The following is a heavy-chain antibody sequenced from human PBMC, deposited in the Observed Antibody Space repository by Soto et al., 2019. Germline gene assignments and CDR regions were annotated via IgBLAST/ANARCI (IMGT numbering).Heavy chain of an antibody. CDR1: GFTFGSYA. Sequence: VQLVECGGGVVQPGRSLRRSCAASGFTFGSYAMHWVRQAPGKGLEWVAVISYDGSNKYYADSVKGRFTISRDNSKNTLYLQMNSLRAEDTAVYYCARPLWRDDYNWGYFDLWGRGTLVTVSS. CDR2: ISYDGSNK. J-gene: IGHJ2*01. V-gene: IGHV3-30-3*01. CDR3: ARPLWRDDYNWGYFDL. D-gene: IGHD4-4*01.